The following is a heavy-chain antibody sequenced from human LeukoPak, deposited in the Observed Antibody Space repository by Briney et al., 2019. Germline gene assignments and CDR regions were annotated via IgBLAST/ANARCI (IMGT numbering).Heavy chain of an antibody. CDR1: GYTFTRYY. Sequence: ASVKVSCKASGYTFTRYYIHWVRHPRGQGLECMGILNPRCGSTSYGQMCQGRVNMTRDTSTSTVYMERSSLRSEDTAVYYWAREGRGGSLFYRSDPWGQGTLVTVSS. D-gene: IGHD2-15*01. CDR2: LNPRCGST. J-gene: IGHJ5*02. CDR3: AREGRGGSLFYRSDP. V-gene: IGHV1-46*01.